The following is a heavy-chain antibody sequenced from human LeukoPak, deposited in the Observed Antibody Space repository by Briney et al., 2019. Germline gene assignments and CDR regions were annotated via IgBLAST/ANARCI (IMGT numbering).Heavy chain of an antibody. V-gene: IGHV4-61*02. CDR1: GGSISSGSYY. Sequence: SETLSLTCTVSGGSISSGSYYWSWIRQPAGKGLEWIGRIYTSGSTNYNPSLKSRVTISVDTSKNQFSLKLSSVTAADTAVYYCARGQERSLAVAGKNYYYYYMDVWGKGTTVTISS. CDR3: ARGQERSLAVAGKNYYYYYMDV. D-gene: IGHD6-19*01. CDR2: IYTSGST. J-gene: IGHJ6*03.